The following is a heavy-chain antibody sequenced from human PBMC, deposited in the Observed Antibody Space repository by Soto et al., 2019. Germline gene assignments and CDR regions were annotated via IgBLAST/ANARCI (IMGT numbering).Heavy chain of an antibody. J-gene: IGHJ6*02. Sequence: GESLKISCKGSGYSFTIYWIGWVRQMPGKGLEWMGIIYPGDSDTRYSPSFQGQVTISRDNSKSTLYLQVNSLRAEDTAAYYCARANFGVIFTSGMDVWGQGTTVTVSS. V-gene: IGHV5-51*01. D-gene: IGHD3-3*01. CDR3: ARANFGVIFTSGMDV. CDR2: IYPGDSDT. CDR1: GYSFTIYW.